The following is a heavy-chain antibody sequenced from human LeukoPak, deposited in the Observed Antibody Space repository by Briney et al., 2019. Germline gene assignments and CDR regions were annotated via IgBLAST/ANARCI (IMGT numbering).Heavy chain of an antibody. CDR3: ARVAEGWGIYYDSSGLLDY. J-gene: IGHJ4*02. CDR1: GFTFSSYE. D-gene: IGHD3-22*01. CDR2: ISSSGSTI. V-gene: IGHV3-48*03. Sequence: GGSLRLSCAASGFTFSSYEMNWVRQAPGKGLEWVSYISSSGSTIYYADSVKGRFTISRDNAKNSLYLQMNSLRAEDTAVYYCARVAEGWGIYYDSSGLLDYWGQGTLVTVSS.